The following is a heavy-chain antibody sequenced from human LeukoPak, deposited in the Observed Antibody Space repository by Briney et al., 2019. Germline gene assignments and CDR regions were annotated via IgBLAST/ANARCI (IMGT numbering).Heavy chain of an antibody. V-gene: IGHV3-74*01. D-gene: IGHD1-14*01. CDR2: INEDGSII. J-gene: IGHJ3*01. CDR1: GFTFSSYW. CDR3: VVVVEPPDSDGFDV. Sequence: GGSLRLSCAASGFTFSSYWMHWVRQAPGKGLEWVSRINEDGSIITYADSVKGRFTISRDNARNTLSLQMNSLTIEDTAVYYCVVVVEPPDSDGFDVWGQGTMITVSS.